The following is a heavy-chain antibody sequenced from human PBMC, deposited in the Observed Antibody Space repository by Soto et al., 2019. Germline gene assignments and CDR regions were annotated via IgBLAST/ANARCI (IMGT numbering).Heavy chain of an antibody. D-gene: IGHD1-1*01. Sequence: XECLKISCKGCGYGLTNSWITWVRQMTGKGLEWMGSIDPSDSYTNYSPSFQGHVTISVYKSISTAYLQWSSLKASDTAIYYCERLGYGYYFDCWGQETRVTVSS. CDR1: GYGLTNSW. V-gene: IGHV5-10-1*01. CDR3: ERLGYGYYFDC. J-gene: IGHJ4*02. CDR2: IDPSDSYT.